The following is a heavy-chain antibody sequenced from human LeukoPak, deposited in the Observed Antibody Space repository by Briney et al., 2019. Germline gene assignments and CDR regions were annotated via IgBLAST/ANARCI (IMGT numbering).Heavy chain of an antibody. D-gene: IGHD2-2*01. Sequence: GGSLRLSCAASGFTFSSYGMHWVCQAPGKGLEWVAVISYDGSNKYYADSVKGRFTISRDNSKNTLYLQMNSLRAEDTAVYYCAKDFYCSSTSCFPTVTSPFDYWGQGTLVTVSS. CDR2: ISYDGSNK. CDR3: AKDFYCSSTSCFPTVTSPFDY. J-gene: IGHJ4*02. CDR1: GFTFSSYG. V-gene: IGHV3-30*18.